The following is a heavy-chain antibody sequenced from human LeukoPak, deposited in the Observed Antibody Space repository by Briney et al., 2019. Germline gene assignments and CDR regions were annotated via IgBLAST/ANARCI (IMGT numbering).Heavy chain of an antibody. CDR2: ILYDGSNK. CDR3: ARDYGEGGYYFDY. Sequence: PGGSLRLSCAASGFTFSSYAMHWVRQAPGKGLEWVALILYDGSNKYYADSVKGRFIISRDNSKNTLYLQMNSLRAEDTAMYYCARDYGEGGYYFDYWGQGTLVTVSS. V-gene: IGHV3-30-3*01. J-gene: IGHJ4*02. CDR1: GFTFSSYA. D-gene: IGHD4-17*01.